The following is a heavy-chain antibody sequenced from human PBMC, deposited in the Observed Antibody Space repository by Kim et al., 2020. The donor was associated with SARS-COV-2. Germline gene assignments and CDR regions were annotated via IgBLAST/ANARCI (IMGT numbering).Heavy chain of an antibody. J-gene: IGHJ5*02. D-gene: IGHD3-10*01. CDR2: IIPILGIA. CDR3: ARVYYYGSGSTGWFDP. CDR1: GGTFSSYA. V-gene: IGHV1-69*04. Sequence: SVKVSCKASGGTFSSYAISWVRQAPGQGLEWMGRIIPILGIANYAQKFQGRVTITADKSTSTAYMELSSLRSEDTAVYYCARVYYYGSGSTGWFDPWGQGTLVTVSS.